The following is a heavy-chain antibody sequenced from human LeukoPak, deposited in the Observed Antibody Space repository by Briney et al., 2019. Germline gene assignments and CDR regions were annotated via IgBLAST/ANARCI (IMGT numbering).Heavy chain of an antibody. D-gene: IGHD4-17*01. CDR2: ISWNSGSI. Sequence: GRSLRLSCAASGFTFDDYAMHWVRQAPGKGLEWVSGISWNSGSIGYADSVKGRFTISRDNSKSTLYLQMSSLRAVDTAIYYCAKDPSTFLTTGWYFDLWGRGTLVTVSS. CDR1: GFTFDDYA. V-gene: IGHV3-9*01. J-gene: IGHJ2*01. CDR3: AKDPSTFLTTGWYFDL.